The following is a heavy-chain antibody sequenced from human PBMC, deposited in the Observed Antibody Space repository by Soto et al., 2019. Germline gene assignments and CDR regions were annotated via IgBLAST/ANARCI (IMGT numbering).Heavy chain of an antibody. CDR1: GGSISSYY. D-gene: IGHD3-10*01. Sequence: SETLSLTCTVSGGSISSYYWSWIRQPPGKGLEWIGYIYENGNAYPEPSLKSRVTISIDVAKNQFSLKMTSITAADAGLYYCAARPHNYYGLDLWGQGTTVTVS. J-gene: IGHJ6*02. V-gene: IGHV4-59*12. CDR3: AARPHNYYGLDL. CDR2: IYENGNA.